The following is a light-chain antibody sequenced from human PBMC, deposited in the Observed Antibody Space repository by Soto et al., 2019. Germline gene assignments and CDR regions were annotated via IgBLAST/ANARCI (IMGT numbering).Light chain of an antibody. CDR3: QQYGDSPKT. CDR2: AAS. CDR1: QSVTSNY. Sequence: ETVLTQSPGTLSLSPGERATLSCRASQSVTSNYLAWYQQKPGQAPRILIYAASSRATAIPDRFSGSGSGTDFTLTISRLEPEDFAVYYCQQYGDSPKTFGQGTKLEIK. J-gene: IGKJ1*01. V-gene: IGKV3-20*01.